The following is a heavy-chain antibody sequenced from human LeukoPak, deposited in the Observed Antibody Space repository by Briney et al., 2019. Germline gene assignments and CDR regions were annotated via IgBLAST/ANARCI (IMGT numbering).Heavy chain of an antibody. CDR2: INPSGGST. V-gene: IGHV1-46*01. D-gene: IGHD6-13*01. Sequence: GSVKVSCKASGYTFTSYYMHWVRQAPGQGLEWMGIINPSGGSTSYAQKFQGRVTMTTNTSTSTAYMELRSLRSDDTAVYYCARDRGVSSSWYAYWGQGTLVTVSS. J-gene: IGHJ4*02. CDR3: ARDRGVSSSWYAY. CDR1: GYTFTSYY.